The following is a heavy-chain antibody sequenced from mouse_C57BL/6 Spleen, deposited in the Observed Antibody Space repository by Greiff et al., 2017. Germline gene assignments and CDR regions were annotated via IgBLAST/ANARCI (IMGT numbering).Heavy chain of an antibody. D-gene: IGHD2-14*01. V-gene: IGHV1-4*01. Sequence: VKLQESGAELARPGASVKMSCKASGYTFTSYTMHWVKQRPGQGLEWIGYINPSSGYTKYNQKFKDKATLTADKSSSTAYMQLSSLTSEDSAVYYCARRKVQYYFDYWGQGTTLTVSS. CDR2: INPSSGYT. CDR1: GYTFTSYT. J-gene: IGHJ2*01. CDR3: ARRKVQYYFDY.